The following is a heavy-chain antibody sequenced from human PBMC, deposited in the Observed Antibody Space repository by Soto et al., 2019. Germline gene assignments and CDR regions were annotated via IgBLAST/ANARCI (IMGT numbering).Heavy chain of an antibody. J-gene: IGHJ4*02. D-gene: IGHD3-16*02. CDR2: ISAYIGNT. CDR3: ARCLCVWGSYRYYFQY. CDR1: GYTFTSYG. V-gene: IGHV1-18*01. Sequence: QVQLVQSGAEVKKPGASVKVSCKASGYTFTSYGSSWVRQAPGQGLEWMGWISAYIGNTNYAQKLQGRVTMTTDTSASPDYMEVRSLRSDDTAVYYCARCLCVWGSYRYYFQYWGQGTLVTVSS.